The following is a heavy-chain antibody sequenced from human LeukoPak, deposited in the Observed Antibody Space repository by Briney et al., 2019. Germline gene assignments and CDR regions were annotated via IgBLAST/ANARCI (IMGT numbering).Heavy chain of an antibody. J-gene: IGHJ3*02. CDR3: GRSYHDDAWAAFDI. CDR1: DYSISSGFY. D-gene: IGHD3-16*01. CDR2: IYHNGVT. Sequence: SETLSLTCTVSDYSISSGFYWCWIRQSPGKGLEWIGSIYHNGVTFYNPSLRSRVSISLDTSKNQFSLRLSSVTAADTAVYYCGRSYHDDAWAAFDIWGQGTVVTISS. V-gene: IGHV4-38-2*02.